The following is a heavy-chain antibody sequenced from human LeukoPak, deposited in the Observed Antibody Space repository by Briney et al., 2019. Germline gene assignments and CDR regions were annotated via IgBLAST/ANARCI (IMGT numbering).Heavy chain of an antibody. V-gene: IGHV3-33*08. J-gene: IGHJ3*02. CDR1: GFTFSSYA. D-gene: IGHD3-3*01. CDR3: ALEYDAFDI. Sequence: GSLRLSCAASGFTFSSYAMHWVRQAPGKGLEWVAVIWYDGSNKYYADSVKGRFTISRDNSKNTLYLQMNSLRAEDTAVYYCALEYDAFDIWGQGTVVTVSS. CDR2: IWYDGSNK.